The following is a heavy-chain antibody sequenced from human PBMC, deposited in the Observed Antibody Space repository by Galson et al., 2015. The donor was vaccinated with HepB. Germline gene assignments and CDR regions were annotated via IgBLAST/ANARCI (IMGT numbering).Heavy chain of an antibody. J-gene: IGHJ3*02. Sequence: SVKVSCKASGGTFSSYTISWVRQAPGQGLEWMGSIIPILGIANYAKKFQGRVTITADKSTSTAYMELSSLRSEDTAVYYCTRRGRAVADAFDIWGQGTMVTVSS. CDR3: TRRGRAVADAFDI. D-gene: IGHD3-16*01. V-gene: IGHV1-69*02. CDR2: IIPILGIA. CDR1: GGTFSSYT.